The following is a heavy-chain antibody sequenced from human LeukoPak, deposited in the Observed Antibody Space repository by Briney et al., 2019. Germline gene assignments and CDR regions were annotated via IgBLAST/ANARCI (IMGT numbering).Heavy chain of an antibody. CDR2: ITDSGST. Sequence: PSETLSLTCTVSGGSISSYYWSWIRQPLGKGLEWIGEITDSGSTKYNSSLKSRVTISVDTSKNQFSLKLSSVTAADTAVYYCARGAPRRDAFDIWGQGTMVTVSS. D-gene: IGHD6-6*01. J-gene: IGHJ3*02. CDR3: ARGAPRRDAFDI. CDR1: GGSISSYY. V-gene: IGHV4-34*01.